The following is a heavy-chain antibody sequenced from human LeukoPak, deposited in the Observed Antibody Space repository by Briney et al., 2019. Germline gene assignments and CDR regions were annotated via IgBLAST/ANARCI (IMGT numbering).Heavy chain of an antibody. CDR2: ISYDGSNK. CDR1: GFTFSSYG. CDR3: AKEDYVPFDY. D-gene: IGHD4-17*01. Sequence: GGSLRLSCAASGFTFSSYGMHWVRRAPGKGLEWVAVISYDGSNKYYADSVKGRFTISRDNSKNTLYLQMNSLRAEDTAVYYCAKEDYVPFDYWGQGTLVTVSS. V-gene: IGHV3-30*18. J-gene: IGHJ4*02.